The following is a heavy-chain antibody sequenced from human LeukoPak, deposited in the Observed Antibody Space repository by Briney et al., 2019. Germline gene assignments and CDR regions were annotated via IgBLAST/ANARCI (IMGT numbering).Heavy chain of an antibody. J-gene: IGHJ6*02. CDR3: AREHQGMDV. CDR2: VIPIFATA. V-gene: IGHV1-69*01. Sequence: SVKVSCKASGGTFSSYAISWVRQAPGQGLEWMGGVIPIFATANYAQKFQDRVSITADESTSTAYMELSSLRSEDTAVYYCAREHQGMDVWGQGTTVTVSS. CDR1: GGTFSSYA.